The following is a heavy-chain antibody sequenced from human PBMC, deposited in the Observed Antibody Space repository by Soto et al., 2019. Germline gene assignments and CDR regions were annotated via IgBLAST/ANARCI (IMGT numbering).Heavy chain of an antibody. CDR1: GTSMSGHF. D-gene: IGHD3-10*01. CDR3: ARGVYHSLVRNGWFDP. CDR2: GYYIGST. J-gene: IGHJ5*02. Sequence: QVQLQESGPGLVKASETLSLTCTVSGTSMSGHFWSWMRQPPGKGLERIGYGYYIGSTLYNPSLKSRVTISLDTSNNQFSLRLTCVNSAATAVYYCARGVYHSLVRNGWFDPWGQGTLVTVSS. V-gene: IGHV4-59*11.